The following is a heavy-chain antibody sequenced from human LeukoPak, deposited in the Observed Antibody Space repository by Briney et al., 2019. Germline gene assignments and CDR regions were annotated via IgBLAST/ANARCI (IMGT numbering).Heavy chain of an antibody. J-gene: IGHJ4*02. V-gene: IGHV3-74*01. CDR2: IKGDGSST. Sequence: GGSLRLSCAASGFTFSSYWMHWVRHTPGKGLVWVSRIKGDGSSTSYADSVKGRFTISGDNAKNTLYLQMNSLRAEDTAVYYCARDGYSFGHDFDYWGQGTLVTVSS. D-gene: IGHD5-18*01. CDR3: ARDGYSFGHDFDY. CDR1: GFTFSSYW.